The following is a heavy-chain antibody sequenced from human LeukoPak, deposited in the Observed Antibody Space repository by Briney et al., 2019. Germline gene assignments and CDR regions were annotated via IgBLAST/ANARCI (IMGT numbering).Heavy chain of an antibody. D-gene: IGHD5-12*01. CDR1: GYSFTSYW. CDR2: IYPGDSDT. Sequence: GESLKISCKGSGYSFTSYWIGWVRQMPGKGLEWMGLIYPGDSDTRYSPSFQGQVTISADKSISTAYLQWSSLKASDTATYYCARPRRYSGYDEYAFDIWGQGTMVTVSS. CDR3: ARPRRYSGYDEYAFDI. V-gene: IGHV5-51*01. J-gene: IGHJ3*02.